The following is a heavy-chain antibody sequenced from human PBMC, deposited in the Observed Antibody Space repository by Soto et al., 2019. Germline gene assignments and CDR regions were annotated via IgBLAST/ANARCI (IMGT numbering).Heavy chain of an antibody. CDR3: ARDRRERAAGDYYYCYMAV. CDR1: GYTFTSYG. CDR2: INPYNGNT. D-gene: IGHD1-26*01. V-gene: IGHV1-18*01. J-gene: IGHJ6*03. Sequence: QVQLVQSGAEVKKPGASVKVSCKASGYTFTSYGISWVRQAPGQGLEWMGWINPYNGNTNYAQKLQGRVTMTTDTSGSTGYMEVRSLRSDDTAVYYCARDRRERAAGDYYYCYMAVWGKGTTVTVSS.